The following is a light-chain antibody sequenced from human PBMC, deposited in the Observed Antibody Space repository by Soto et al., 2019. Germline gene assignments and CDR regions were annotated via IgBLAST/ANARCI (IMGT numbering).Light chain of an antibody. CDR2: EVS. CDR3: SSYTASSTLL. Sequence: QSVLTQPPSASGTPGQRITISCSGSSSNIGSHTVNWHQQVPGTAPKLLISEVSNRPSGVSNRFSGSKSGNTASLTISGLQADDEADYFCSSYTASSTLLFGTGTKLTVL. V-gene: IGLV1-44*01. J-gene: IGLJ1*01. CDR1: SSNIGSHT.